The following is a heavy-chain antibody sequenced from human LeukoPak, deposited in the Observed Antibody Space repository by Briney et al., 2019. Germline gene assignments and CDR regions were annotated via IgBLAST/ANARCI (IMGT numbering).Heavy chain of an antibody. D-gene: IGHD3-16*01. V-gene: IGHV1-69*05. CDR1: GGTFSSYA. CDR2: IIPIFATA. CDR3: AIWRGILYFDY. J-gene: IGHJ4*02. Sequence: ASVKVSCKASGGTFSSYAISWVRQAPGQGLEWMGGIIPIFATANYAQKFQGRVTITTDESTSTAYMELSSLRSEDTAVYYCAIWRGILYFDYWGQGTLVTVSS.